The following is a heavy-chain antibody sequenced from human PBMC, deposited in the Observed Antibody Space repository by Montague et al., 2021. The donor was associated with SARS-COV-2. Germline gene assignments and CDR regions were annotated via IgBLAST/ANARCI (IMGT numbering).Heavy chain of an antibody. CDR2: IKQSGST. Sequence: SETLSLTCAVYGGSFGDDHWSWIRQPPGKGLRWIGDIKQSGSTNXNPSLKSRVTISVDTSKNQFSLKLTSVTAADTAVYFCARGHLSVSMIVVVFTSASYYFDYWGRGAQVTVSS. CDR3: ARGHLSVSMIVVVFTSASYYFDY. CDR1: GGSFGDDH. D-gene: IGHD3-22*01. J-gene: IGHJ4*02. V-gene: IGHV4-34*01.